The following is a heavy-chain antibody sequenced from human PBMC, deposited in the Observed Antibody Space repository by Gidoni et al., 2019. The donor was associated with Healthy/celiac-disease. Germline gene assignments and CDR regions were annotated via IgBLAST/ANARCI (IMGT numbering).Heavy chain of an antibody. CDR1: GSSPSNARMG. V-gene: IGHV2-26*01. Sequence: HVTLTESGPVLVKPTPTRPLTCTVSGSSPSNARMGVSWIRQPPGKALKWLAHIFSNDEKSYSTSLKSRLTISKDTSKSQVVLTMTNMDPVDTATYYCARTSHYYDMGDWGQGTLVTVSS. D-gene: IGHD3-22*01. CDR3: ARTSHYYDMGD. CDR2: IFSNDEK. J-gene: IGHJ4*02.